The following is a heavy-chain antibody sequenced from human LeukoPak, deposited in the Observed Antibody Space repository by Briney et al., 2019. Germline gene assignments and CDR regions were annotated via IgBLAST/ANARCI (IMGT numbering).Heavy chain of an antibody. CDR3: AKGLYYYDSSGYPVDAFDI. V-gene: IGHV3-23*01. CDR2: ISGSGGST. D-gene: IGHD3-22*01. J-gene: IGHJ3*02. Sequence: HPGGSLRLSCAASGFTFSSYWMSWVRQAPGKGLEWVSAISGSGGSTYYADSVKGRFTISRDNSKNTLYLQMNSLRAEDTAVYYCAKGLYYYDSSGYPVDAFDIWGQGTMVTVSS. CDR1: GFTFSSYW.